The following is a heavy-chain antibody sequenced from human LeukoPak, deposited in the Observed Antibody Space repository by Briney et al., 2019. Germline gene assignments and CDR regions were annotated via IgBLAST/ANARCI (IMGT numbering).Heavy chain of an antibody. CDR2: IYHSGST. J-gene: IGHJ4*02. D-gene: IGHD3-10*01. Sequence: SETLSLTCTVSGYSISSGYYWGWIRQPPGKGLEWIGRIYHSGSTYYNPSLKSRVTISVGTSKNQFSLKLSSVTAADTAVYYCARGRRLVRGVTQSYYFDYWGQGTLVTVSS. CDR3: ARGRRLVRGVTQSYYFDY. CDR1: GYSISSGYY. V-gene: IGHV4-38-2*02.